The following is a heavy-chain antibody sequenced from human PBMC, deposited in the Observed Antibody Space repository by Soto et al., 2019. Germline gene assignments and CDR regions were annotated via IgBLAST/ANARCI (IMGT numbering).Heavy chain of an antibody. D-gene: IGHD2-15*01. V-gene: IGHV3-30-3*01. J-gene: IGHJ6*02. CDR2: ISYDGSNK. CDR3: AGGDVALVGAITIYSYYYGMDV. Sequence: QVYLVESGGGVVQPGRSLRLSCAASTFTFSSYAMHWVRQAPGKGLEWVAVISYDGSNKYYGDSVKGRFTISRDNSKNTLYLQRNSLRAVDTAVYYCAGGDVALVGAITIYSYYYGMDVWGQGTTVTVSS. CDR1: TFTFSSYA.